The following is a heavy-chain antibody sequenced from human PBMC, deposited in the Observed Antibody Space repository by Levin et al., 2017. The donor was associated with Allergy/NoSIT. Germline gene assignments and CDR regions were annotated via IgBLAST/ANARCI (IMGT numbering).Heavy chain of an antibody. CDR1: GFTFSSYG. CDR3: AKDRYSGYDGDDY. D-gene: IGHD5-12*01. Sequence: GGSLRLSCAASGFTFSSYGMHWVRQAPGKGLEWVAVISYDGSNKYYADSVKGRFTISRDNSKNTLYLQMNSLRAEDTAVYYCAKDRYSGYDGDDYWGQGTLVTVSS. V-gene: IGHV3-30*18. CDR2: ISYDGSNK. J-gene: IGHJ4*02.